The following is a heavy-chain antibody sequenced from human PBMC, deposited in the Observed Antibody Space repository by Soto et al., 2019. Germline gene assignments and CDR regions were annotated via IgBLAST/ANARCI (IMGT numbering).Heavy chain of an antibody. V-gene: IGHV4-39*07. CDR3: ARRYYDFWSGSSPMYYFDY. CDR1: GGSISSSSYY. D-gene: IGHD3-3*01. CDR2: IYYSGST. J-gene: IGHJ4*02. Sequence: SETLSLTCTVSGGSISSSSYYWGWIRQPPGKGLEWIGYIYYSGSTNYNPSLKSRVTISVDTSKNQFSLKLSSVTAADTAVYYCARRYYDFWSGSSPMYYFDYWGQGTLVTVS.